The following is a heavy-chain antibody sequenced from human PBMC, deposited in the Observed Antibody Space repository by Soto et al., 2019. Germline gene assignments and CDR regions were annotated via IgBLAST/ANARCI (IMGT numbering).Heavy chain of an antibody. CDR2: INHSGST. CDR3: ARDLGRVIAARYFDY. V-gene: IGHV4-34*01. J-gene: IGHJ4*02. CDR1: GGSFSGYY. D-gene: IGHD6-6*01. Sequence: SETLSLTCAVYGGSFSGYYWSWIRQPPGKGLEWIGEINHSGSTNYNPSLKSRVTISVDTSKNQFSLKLSSVTAADTAVYYCARDLGRVIAARYFDYWGQGXLVTVYS.